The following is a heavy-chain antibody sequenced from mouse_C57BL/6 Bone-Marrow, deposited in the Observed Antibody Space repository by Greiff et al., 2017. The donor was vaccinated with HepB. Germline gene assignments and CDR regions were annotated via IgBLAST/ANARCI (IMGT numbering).Heavy chain of an antibody. J-gene: IGHJ1*03. D-gene: IGHD1-1*01. CDR1: GYTFTSYT. CDR3: ARAITTVVATPPSWYFDV. CDR2: INPSSGYT. V-gene: IGHV1-4*01. Sequence: VKLVESGAELARPGASVKMSCKASGYTFTSYTMHWVKQRPGQGLEWIGYINPSSGYTKYNQKFKDKATLTADKSSSTAYMQLSSLTSEDSAVYYCARAITTVVATPPSWYFDVWGTGTTVTVSS.